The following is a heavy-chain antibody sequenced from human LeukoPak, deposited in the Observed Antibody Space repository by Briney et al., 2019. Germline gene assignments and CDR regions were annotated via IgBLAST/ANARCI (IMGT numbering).Heavy chain of an antibody. D-gene: IGHD3-10*01. CDR2: ISHGGSKK. Sequence: GGSLRLSCAASGFAFSSYAVHWVRQAPSKGLECVAVISHGGSKKYYADFVKGRFTISRDNSKNTMYLHMNSLILEDTAVYFCAKDWKFYYVSGSFFPDNWGQGTLVTVSS. CDR3: AKDWKFYYVSGSFFPDN. J-gene: IGHJ4*02. CDR1: GFAFSSYA. V-gene: IGHV3-30-3*01.